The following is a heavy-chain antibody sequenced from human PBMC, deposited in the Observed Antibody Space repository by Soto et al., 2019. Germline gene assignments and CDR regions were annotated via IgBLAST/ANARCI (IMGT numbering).Heavy chain of an antibody. CDR1: GGSISSYY. CDR2: IYYSGST. CDR3: ARDFWSGHWFDP. D-gene: IGHD3-3*01. J-gene: IGHJ5*02. Sequence: SETLSLTCTVSGGSISSYYWSWIRQPPGKGLEWIGYIYYSGSTNYNPSLKSRVTISVDTSKNQFSLKLSSVTAADTAVYYCARDFWSGHWFDPWGQGTLVTVSS. V-gene: IGHV4-59*01.